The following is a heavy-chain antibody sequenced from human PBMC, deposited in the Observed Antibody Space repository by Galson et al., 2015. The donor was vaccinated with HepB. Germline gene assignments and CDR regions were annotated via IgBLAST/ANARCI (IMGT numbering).Heavy chain of an antibody. D-gene: IGHD6-13*01. V-gene: IGHV3-23*01. J-gene: IGHJ4*02. CDR1: GFSFSSYC. CDR3: AKDHKLTAAGTLDY. CDR2: ISASGDTT. Sequence: LRLSCAASGFSFSSYCMSWVRQAPGKGLEWVSGISASGDTTYYADSVKGRFTISRDNSKNTLYLQMNSLRAEDTAVYYCAKDHKLTAAGTLDYWGQGTLVTVSS.